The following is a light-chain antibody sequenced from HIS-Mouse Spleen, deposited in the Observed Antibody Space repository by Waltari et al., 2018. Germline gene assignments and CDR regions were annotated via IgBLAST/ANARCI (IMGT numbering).Light chain of an antibody. CDR3: SSYAGSNNSLYV. J-gene: IGLJ1*01. Sequence: QSALTQPPSASGSPGQSVTISCTGTSSDVGGYNYVSWYQHPPGKAPKLMIYEVSKRPSGVPDRFSGSKSGNTASLTVSGLQAEDEADYYCSSYAGSNNSLYVFGTGTKVTVL. CDR2: EVS. V-gene: IGLV2-8*01. CDR1: SSDVGGYNY.